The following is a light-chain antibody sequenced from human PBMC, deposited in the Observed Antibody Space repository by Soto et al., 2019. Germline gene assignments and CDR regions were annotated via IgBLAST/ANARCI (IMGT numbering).Light chain of an antibody. CDR1: QSVSSQ. CDR2: GAS. Sequence: EIVLTQSPGTLSLSPGERATLSCRASQSVSSQLAWYQQKPGQSPRLFIYGASSRATGNPDRFTGSGSGTDFTLTISRLEPEDFAVYYCQQYDTSVVTFGQGTRLEIK. CDR3: QQYDTSVVT. V-gene: IGKV3-20*01. J-gene: IGKJ5*01.